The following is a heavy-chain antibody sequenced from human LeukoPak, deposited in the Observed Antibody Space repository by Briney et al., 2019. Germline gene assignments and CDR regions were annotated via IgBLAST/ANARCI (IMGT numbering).Heavy chain of an antibody. J-gene: IGHJ4*02. D-gene: IGHD1-26*01. CDR2: INHSGST. Sequence: SETLSLTCAVYGGSFSGYYWSWIRQPPGKGLEWIGEINHSGSTNYNPSLKSGVTISVDTSKNQFSLKLSSVTAADTAVYYCARGRGSGSYNLYYFDYWGQGTLVTVSS. V-gene: IGHV4-34*01. CDR3: ARGRGSGSYNLYYFDY. CDR1: GGSFSGYY.